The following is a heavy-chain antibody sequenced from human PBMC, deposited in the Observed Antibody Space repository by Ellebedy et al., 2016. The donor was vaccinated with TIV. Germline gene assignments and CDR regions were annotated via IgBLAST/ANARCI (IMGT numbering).Heavy chain of an antibody. CDR1: GGSISSDDYY. J-gene: IGHJ4*02. CDR3: ASLNPRLMIGEP. V-gene: IGHV4-30-4*01. Sequence: MPSETLSLTCTVSGGSISSDDYYWSWIRQPPGKGLEWIGYIYYSGSTYYNPSLKSRVTISVDTSKNQFSLRLSSVTAADTAVYYCASLNPRLMIGEPWGQGTLVTVSS. D-gene: IGHD3-22*01. CDR2: IYYSGST.